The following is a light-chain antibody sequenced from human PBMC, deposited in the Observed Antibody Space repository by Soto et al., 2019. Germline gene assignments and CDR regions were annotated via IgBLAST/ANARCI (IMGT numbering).Light chain of an antibody. J-gene: IGKJ1*01. CDR1: QSVSSN. CDR3: QQYNSWPPWT. Sequence: EIVMTQSPAPLSVSPGERATLSCRASQSVSSNLAWYQQKPGQAPRLLIYGASTRATGIPARFSGSGSGTEFPLTISSLQSEDFAVYYCQQYNSWPPWTFGQGTKVEIK. V-gene: IGKV3-15*01. CDR2: GAS.